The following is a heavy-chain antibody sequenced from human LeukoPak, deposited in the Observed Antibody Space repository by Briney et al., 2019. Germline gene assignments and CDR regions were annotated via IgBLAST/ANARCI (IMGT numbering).Heavy chain of an antibody. Sequence: KPSETLSLTCAVYGGSFSGYYWSWIRQPPGKGLEWIGEINHSGSTNYNPSLKSRVTISVDTSKNQFSLKLSSVTAADTAVYYCARDIGGYNYDYWGQGTLVTVSS. CDR3: ARDIGGYNYDY. CDR1: GGSFSGYY. D-gene: IGHD5-24*01. CDR2: INHSGST. J-gene: IGHJ4*02. V-gene: IGHV4-34*01.